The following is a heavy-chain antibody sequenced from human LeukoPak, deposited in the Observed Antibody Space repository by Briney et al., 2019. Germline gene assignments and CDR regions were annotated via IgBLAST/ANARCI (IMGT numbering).Heavy chain of an antibody. V-gene: IGHV3-7*05. CDR1: GFTFSSYW. J-gene: IGHJ6*02. CDR2: IKQDGSEK. CDR3: ARASITYGDYGEVLDYYGMDV. D-gene: IGHD4-17*01. Sequence: GGSLRLSCAASGFTFSSYWMSWVRQAPGKGLEWVANIKQDGSEKYYVDSVKGRFTISRGNAKNSLYLQMNSLRAEDTAVYYCARASITYGDYGEVLDYYGMDVWGQGTTVTVSS.